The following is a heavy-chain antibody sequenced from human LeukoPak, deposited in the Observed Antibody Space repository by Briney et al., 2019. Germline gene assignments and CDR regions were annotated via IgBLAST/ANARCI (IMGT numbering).Heavy chain of an antibody. J-gene: IGHJ6*02. CDR2: INPNRGGT. CDR3: ARDHYYDSSGYSAYYFGMDV. CDR1: GYTFTGYY. V-gene: IGHV1-2*02. Sequence: GASVKVSCKASGYTFTGYYMHWVRQAPGQGLEWMGWINPNRGGTNYAQKFQGRVTMTRGTSTSTVYMELSRLRSDDTAVYYCARDHYYDSSGYSAYYFGMDVWGQGTTVTVSS. D-gene: IGHD3-22*01.